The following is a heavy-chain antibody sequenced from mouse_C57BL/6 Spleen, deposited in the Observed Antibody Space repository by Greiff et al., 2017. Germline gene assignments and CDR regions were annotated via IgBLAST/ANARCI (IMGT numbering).Heavy chain of an antibody. J-gene: IGHJ2*01. D-gene: IGHD2-2*01. V-gene: IGHV1-7*01. CDR1: GYTFTSYW. CDR3: ATRMVTTGFDY. CDR2: INPSSGYT. Sequence: VKLMESGAELAKPGASVKLSCKASGYTFTSYWMHWVKQRPRQGLEWIGYINPSSGYTKYNQKFKDKATLTADKSSSTAYMQLSSLTYEDSAVYYCATRMVTTGFDYGGQGTTLTVSS.